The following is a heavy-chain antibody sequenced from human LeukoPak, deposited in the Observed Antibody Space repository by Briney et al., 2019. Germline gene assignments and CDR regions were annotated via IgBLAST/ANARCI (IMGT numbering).Heavy chain of an antibody. CDR3: AKDSPLYGSGSYYNY. CDR1: GFTFSRYG. CDR2: ISGSGGST. V-gene: IGHV3-23*01. Sequence: GGSLRLSCAASGFTFSRYGMSWVRQAPGKGLEWVSAISGSGGSTYYADSVKGRFTISRDNSKNTLYLQMNSLRAEDTAVYYCAKDSPLYGSGSYYNYWGQGTLVTVSS. D-gene: IGHD3-10*01. J-gene: IGHJ4*02.